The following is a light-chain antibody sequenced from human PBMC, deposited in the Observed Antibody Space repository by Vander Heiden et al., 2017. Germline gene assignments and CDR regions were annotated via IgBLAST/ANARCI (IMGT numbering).Light chain of an antibody. CDR1: QSISSY. J-gene: IGKJ3*01. Sequence: DIQMTQSPSSLSASVGDRVTITCRASQSISSYLNWYQQKPGKAPKLLIYAASSLQSGVPSRFSGSGSGTDFTLTISSLQPEDFATYYWQQSYSLFTFGHGTKVDIK. V-gene: IGKV1-39*01. CDR2: AAS. CDR3: QQSYSLFT.